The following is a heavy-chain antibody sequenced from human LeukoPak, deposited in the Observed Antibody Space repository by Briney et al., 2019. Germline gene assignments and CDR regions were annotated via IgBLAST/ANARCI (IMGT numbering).Heavy chain of an antibody. J-gene: IGHJ3*02. Sequence: ASVTVSCKVSGYTLTELSMHWVRQAPGKGLEWMGGFDPEDGETIYAQKFQGRVTMTEDTSTDTAYMELSSLRSEDTAVYYCATDLNRDGYRTGAFDIWGQRTMVTVSS. CDR2: FDPEDGET. D-gene: IGHD5-24*01. V-gene: IGHV1-24*01. CDR3: ATDLNRDGYRTGAFDI. CDR1: GYTLTELS.